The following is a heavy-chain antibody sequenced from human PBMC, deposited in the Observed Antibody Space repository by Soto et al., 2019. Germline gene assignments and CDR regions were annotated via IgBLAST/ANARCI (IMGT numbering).Heavy chain of an antibody. CDR3: VKADFSDYDILTGP. V-gene: IGHV3-64D*06. D-gene: IGHD3-9*01. J-gene: IGHJ4*02. CDR1: GFTFSGYA. Sequence: GGSLRLSCSASGFTFSGYALHWVRQAPGKGLEYVSGISSSGRTTYYADSVKGRFTISRDNSKNTLYLQMTSLRAEDTAVYYCVKADFSDYDILTGPWGQGTLVTVSS. CDR2: ISSSGRTT.